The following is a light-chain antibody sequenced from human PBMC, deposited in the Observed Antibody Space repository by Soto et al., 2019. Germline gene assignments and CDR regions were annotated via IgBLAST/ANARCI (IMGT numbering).Light chain of an antibody. V-gene: IGKV3-20*01. J-gene: IGKJ1*01. Sequence: EMVFTQSPGTLSLSPGERATLSCRASQSVSNYLAWYQQKPGQAPRLLIYDVSTRATGVPARFSGSGSGTDFTLTISRLEPEDFAVYYCQQSGSPSGWTFGRGTKVDNK. CDR2: DVS. CDR1: QSVSNY. CDR3: QQSGSPSGWT.